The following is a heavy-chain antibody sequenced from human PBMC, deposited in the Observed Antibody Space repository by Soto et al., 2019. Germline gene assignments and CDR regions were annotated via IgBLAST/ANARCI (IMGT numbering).Heavy chain of an antibody. CDR2: TYYRSKWYN. V-gene: IGHV6-1*01. J-gene: IGHJ6*02. CDR1: GDSVSSNSAA. Sequence: PSQTLSLTCAISGDSVSSNSAAWNWIRQSPSRGLEWLGRTYYRSKWYNDYAVSVISRITIIPDTSKSQFSLHLNSVTPDETAVGGMDVWGQGTTVTVSS. CDR3: DV.